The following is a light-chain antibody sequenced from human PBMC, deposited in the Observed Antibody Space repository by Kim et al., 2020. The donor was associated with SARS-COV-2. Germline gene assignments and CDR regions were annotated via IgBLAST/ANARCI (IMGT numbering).Light chain of an antibody. CDR1: QSILTY. Sequence: DVQMTQSPSSLSASVGDRVTILCRASQSILTYVNWYQQKPGKPPKLVIYDGFSLPSGVPSRFSASGSGTHFILTISSLQPEDCATYYCQQSYNVAWTFGQGTKVDIK. J-gene: IGKJ1*01. CDR3: QQSYNVAWT. CDR2: DGF. V-gene: IGKV1-39*01.